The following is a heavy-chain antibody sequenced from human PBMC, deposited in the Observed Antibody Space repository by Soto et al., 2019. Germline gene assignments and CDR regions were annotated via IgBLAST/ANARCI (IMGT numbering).Heavy chain of an antibody. CDR1: GFTVSSDS. V-gene: IGHV3-53*02. Sequence: EVQLVETGGDLIQPGGSLRLSCAASGFTVSSDSMTWVRQAPGKGLEWISIIYSDNNTDYADSVKGRFSISRDTSKNILYLQMNRRGAEDTAEYYCARHYSAMGVWGQGTTVTVSS. CDR2: IYSDNNT. CDR3: ARHYSAMGV. J-gene: IGHJ6*02.